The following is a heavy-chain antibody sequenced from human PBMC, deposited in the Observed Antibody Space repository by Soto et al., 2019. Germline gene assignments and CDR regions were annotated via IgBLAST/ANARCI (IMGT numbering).Heavy chain of an antibody. J-gene: IGHJ3*02. CDR2: ISGSGGRT. Sequence: GGSLRLSCVASGFPFSSYAMSWVRQTPGKGLEWVSGISGSGGRTYYADSVKGRFTIARDNSNNTLSLQMHILRVEDTAVYFCAKGGYYSLFDIWGQGTMVTVSS. V-gene: IGHV3-23*01. CDR1: GFPFSSYA. CDR3: AKGGYYSLFDI. D-gene: IGHD3-16*01.